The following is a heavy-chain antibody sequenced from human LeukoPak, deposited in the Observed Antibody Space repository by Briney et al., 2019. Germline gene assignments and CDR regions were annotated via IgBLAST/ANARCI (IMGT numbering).Heavy chain of an antibody. V-gene: IGHV5-10-1*01. CDR3: VRQPPGVYDTTQNWFDP. CDR2: IAPSDSYT. Sequence: GEPLKISCKGSGYSFTSYWITWVRQVPGKGLEWMGRIAPSDSYTNYNPSFEGHVTMSVEKSITTVYLQWSSLKASDTAMYYCVRQPPGVYDTTQNWFDPWGQGTLVTVSS. J-gene: IGHJ5*02. D-gene: IGHD3-22*01. CDR1: GYSFTSYW.